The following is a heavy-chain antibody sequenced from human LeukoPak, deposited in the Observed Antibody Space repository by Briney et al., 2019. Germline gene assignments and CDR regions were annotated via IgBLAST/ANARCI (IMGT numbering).Heavy chain of an antibody. D-gene: IGHD3-22*01. CDR3: ARVSHDSSGSAGYYFVY. J-gene: IGHJ4*02. Sequence: WETLSLTCAVSGGSFSGYYWSWIRQPPGKGLEWVGEINHSGSTNYNPSLKSRVTISVDTSKNQFSLKLSSGTAADTAVYYCARVSHDSSGSAGYYFVYWGEGTLVTVSS. V-gene: IGHV4-34*01. CDR2: INHSGST. CDR1: GGSFSGYY.